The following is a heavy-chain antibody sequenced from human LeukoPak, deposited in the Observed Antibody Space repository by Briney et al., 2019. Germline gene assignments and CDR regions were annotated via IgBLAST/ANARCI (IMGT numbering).Heavy chain of an antibody. CDR1: GFTFSGSA. V-gene: IGHV3-73*01. Sequence: GGSLRLSCAASGFTFSGSAMHWVRQASGKGLEWVGRIRSKANSYATAYAASVKGRFTISRDDSKNTAYLQMNSLKTEDTAVYYCAKLAVTTQFDYWGQGTLVTVSS. D-gene: IGHD4-11*01. CDR2: IRSKANSYAT. CDR3: AKLAVTTQFDY. J-gene: IGHJ4*02.